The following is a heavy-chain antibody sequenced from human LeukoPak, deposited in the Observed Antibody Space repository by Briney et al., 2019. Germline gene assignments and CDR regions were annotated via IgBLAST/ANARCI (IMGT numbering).Heavy chain of an antibody. CDR3: ARPGRSGYDFWSGYPSEPYYMDV. Sequence: SETLSLTCTVSGGSISSYYWSWIRQPPGKGLEWIGYIYYSGSTNYNPSLKSRVTISVDTSKNQFSLKLSSVTAADTAVYYCARPGRSGYDFWSGYPSEPYYMDVWGKGTTVTVSS. CDR1: GGSISSYY. CDR2: IYYSGST. J-gene: IGHJ6*03. V-gene: IGHV4-59*01. D-gene: IGHD3-3*01.